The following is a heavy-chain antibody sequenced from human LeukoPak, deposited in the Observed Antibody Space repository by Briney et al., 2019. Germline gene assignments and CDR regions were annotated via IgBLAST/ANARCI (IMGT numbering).Heavy chain of an antibody. J-gene: IGHJ4*02. Sequence: ASVKVSCKASGYTFTSYGISWVRQAHGQGLEWMGWISAYNGNTNYAQKLQGRVTMTTDTSTSTAYMELRSLRSDDAAVYYCAREYYGSGSYYPFDYWGQGTLVTVSS. CDR3: AREYYGSGSYYPFDY. D-gene: IGHD3-10*01. CDR2: ISAYNGNT. V-gene: IGHV1-18*01. CDR1: GYTFTSYG.